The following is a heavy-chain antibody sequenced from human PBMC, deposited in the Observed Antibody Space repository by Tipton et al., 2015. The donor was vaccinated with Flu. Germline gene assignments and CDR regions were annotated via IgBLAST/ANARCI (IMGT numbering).Heavy chain of an antibody. V-gene: IGHV3-23*01. D-gene: IGHD3-10*01. Sequence: GSLRLSCAASGFTFSNYAMSWVRQAPGKGLEWVSSIGVSGGNTYYADSVKGRFTISRDNSKNMVYLQMNSLRAEDTAVYYCARDSDYGSGSYWIDYWGQGTLVIVSP. CDR1: GFTFSNYA. CDR3: ARDSDYGSGSYWIDY. J-gene: IGHJ4*02. CDR2: IGVSGGNT.